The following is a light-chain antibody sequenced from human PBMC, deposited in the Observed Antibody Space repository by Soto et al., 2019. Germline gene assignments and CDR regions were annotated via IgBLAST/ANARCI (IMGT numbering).Light chain of an antibody. J-gene: IGLJ1*01. CDR3: QAHDDGLSGSV. Sequence: SVLTQPPSVSGAPVQRVPMSCTVISSNIGAGYDVHWYQQLPGTAPKVLIYVNSNRPSGVPDRFSGSRSGSSASLAIAGLQPEDEAFYYCQAHDDGLSGSVFGTGTKVTVL. CDR2: VNS. V-gene: IGLV1-40*01. CDR1: SSNIGAGYD.